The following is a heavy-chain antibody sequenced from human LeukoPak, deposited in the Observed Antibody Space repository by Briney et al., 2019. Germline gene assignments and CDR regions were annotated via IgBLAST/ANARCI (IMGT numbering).Heavy chain of an antibody. CDR3: ARVKTTMVREDY. J-gene: IGHJ4*02. D-gene: IGHD3-10*01. Sequence: ASVKVSCKASGYTFTSYGISWVRQAPGQGLEWMGWISAYNGNTNYAQKLQGRVTMTTDTFTSTAYMELRSLRSDDTAVYYCARVKTTMVREDYWGQGTLVTVSS. V-gene: IGHV1-18*04. CDR2: ISAYNGNT. CDR1: GYTFTSYG.